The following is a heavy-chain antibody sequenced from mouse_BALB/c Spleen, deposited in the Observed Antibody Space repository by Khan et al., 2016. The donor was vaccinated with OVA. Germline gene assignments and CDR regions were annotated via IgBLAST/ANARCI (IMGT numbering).Heavy chain of an antibody. CDR3: TRRTGDVAWFAY. V-gene: IGHV1-5*01. J-gene: IGHJ3*01. CDR2: IYHGNTDT. Sequence: VQLKQSGTVLARPGASVKMSCKASGYTFTSYWMHWVKQRPGQGLEWIGDIYHGNTDTNYNQKFKGKAKLTAVTSTSTAYMELSILTNDDSAVYYCTRRTGDVAWFAYWGQGSLVTVSA. D-gene: IGHD3-3*01. CDR1: GYTFTSYW.